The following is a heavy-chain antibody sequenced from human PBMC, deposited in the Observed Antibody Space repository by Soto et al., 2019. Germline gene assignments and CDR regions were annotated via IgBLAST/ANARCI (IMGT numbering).Heavy chain of an antibody. J-gene: IGHJ5*02. CDR3: ARFYGDYENWFDP. Sequence: TLPLTCAVSGGSISSGGYCWSWIRKPPGKGLEWIGYIYHSGNTYYNPSLKSRVTISVDRSKNQFSLKLSSVTAADTAVYYCARFYGDYENWFDPWGQGTLVTVSS. CDR1: GGSISSGGYC. V-gene: IGHV4-30-2*01. CDR2: IYHSGNT. D-gene: IGHD4-17*01.